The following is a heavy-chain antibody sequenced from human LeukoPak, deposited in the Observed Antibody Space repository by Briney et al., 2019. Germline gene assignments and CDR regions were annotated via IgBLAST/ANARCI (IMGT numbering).Heavy chain of an antibody. V-gene: IGHV3-15*01. CDR3: TTDRLESSGWSRGFEY. CDR2: IKTKSDGGTT. Sequence: GGSLRLSCAASGFRFNNAWMNWVRQAPGKGLEWIGQIKTKSDGGTTDYAAPVQGRFTISRDVSKNTLYLQMNSLKSEDTAVYYCTTDRLESSGWSRGFEYWGQGTLVIVSS. CDR1: GFRFNNAW. D-gene: IGHD6-19*01. J-gene: IGHJ4*02.